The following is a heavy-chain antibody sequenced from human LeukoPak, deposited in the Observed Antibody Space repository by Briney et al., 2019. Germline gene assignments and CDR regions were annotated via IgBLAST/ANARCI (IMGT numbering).Heavy chain of an antibody. V-gene: IGHV4-39*07. Sequence: SETLSLTCTVSGGSISSSSYYWGWIRQPPGKGLEWIGSIYYSGSTYYNPSLKSRVTISVDTSKNQFSLKLSSVTAADTAVYYCARILSIAVAGTVSYYFDYWGQGTLVTVSS. J-gene: IGHJ4*02. D-gene: IGHD6-19*01. CDR3: ARILSIAVAGTVSYYFDY. CDR1: GGSISSSSYY. CDR2: IYYSGST.